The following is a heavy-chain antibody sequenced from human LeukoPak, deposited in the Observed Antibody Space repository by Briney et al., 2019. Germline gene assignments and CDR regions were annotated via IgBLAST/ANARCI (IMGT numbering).Heavy chain of an antibody. CDR1: GGSISSSSYY. J-gene: IGHJ4*02. CDR3: ASNPSSGWFLVY. D-gene: IGHD6-19*01. CDR2: IYYSGST. V-gene: IGHV4-39*01. Sequence: SETLSLTCTVSGGSISSSSYYWGWIRQPPGKGLEWIGTIYYSGSTYYNPSLKSRVTVSVDTSKNQFSLKLSSVTAADTAVYYCASNPSSGWFLVYWGQGTLVTVSS.